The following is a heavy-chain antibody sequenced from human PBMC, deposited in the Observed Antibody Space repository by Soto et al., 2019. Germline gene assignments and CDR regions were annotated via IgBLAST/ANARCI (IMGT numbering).Heavy chain of an antibody. Sequence: QVQLVQSGAEVKKPGASVKVSCKASGYTFSSYAMHWVRQAPGHRLEWMGWINAGNGNTKYSQKFQGRVTITTDTSASTAYMELSSLRSEDTAVYYCARDPREYYGGFDYWGQGTLVTVSS. CDR1: GYTFSSYA. D-gene: IGHD3-10*01. V-gene: IGHV1-3*01. CDR3: ARDPREYYGGFDY. J-gene: IGHJ4*02. CDR2: INAGNGNT.